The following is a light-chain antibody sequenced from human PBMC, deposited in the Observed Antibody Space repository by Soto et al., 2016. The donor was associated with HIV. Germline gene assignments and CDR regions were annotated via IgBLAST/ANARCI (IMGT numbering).Light chain of an antibody. J-gene: IGKJ2*01. CDR3: QQSYITPHT. CDR1: QNIDNF. Sequence: DIKMTQSPSSLSASVGDRVTISCRASQNIDNFLSWYQQKPGKAPQLLISSASTLHTGVPSRFSGSGSGTDFTLTISSLQPEDFATFYCQQSYITPHTFGQGTNLDIK. CDR2: SAS. V-gene: IGKV1-39*01.